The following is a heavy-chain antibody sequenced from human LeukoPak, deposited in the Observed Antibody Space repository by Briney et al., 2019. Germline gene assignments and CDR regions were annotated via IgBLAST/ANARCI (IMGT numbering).Heavy chain of an antibody. V-gene: IGHV3-21*01. CDR3: ATGENYYGSGSYHRDDY. D-gene: IGHD3-10*01. J-gene: IGHJ4*02. CDR2: ISSSSNYI. Sequence: GGSLRLSCAASGFTFSSYSMNWVRQAPGKGLEWVSSISSSSNYIYYADSMKGRFTISRDNAKNSLYLQMNSLRPEDTAVYYCATGENYYGSGSYHRDDYWGQGTLVTVSS. CDR1: GFTFSSYS.